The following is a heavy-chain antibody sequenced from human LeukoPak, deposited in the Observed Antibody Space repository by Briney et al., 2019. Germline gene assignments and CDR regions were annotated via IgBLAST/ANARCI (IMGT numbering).Heavy chain of an antibody. D-gene: IGHD4-23*01. CDR3: ARNSNYYGMDV. CDR2: ISYDGSNK. V-gene: IGHV3-30-3*01. Sequence: PGRSLRLSCAASGFTFSSYAMHWVRQAPGKGLEWVAVISYDGSNKYYADSVKDRFTISRDNSKNTLYLQMNSLRAEDTAVYYCARNSNYYGMDVWGQGTTVTVSS. J-gene: IGHJ6*02. CDR1: GFTFSSYA.